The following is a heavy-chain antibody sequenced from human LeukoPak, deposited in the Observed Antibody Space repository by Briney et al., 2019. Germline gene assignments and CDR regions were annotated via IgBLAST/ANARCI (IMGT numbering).Heavy chain of an antibody. CDR3: AKIMVRGVDYYYMDV. CDR2: IYTSGST. V-gene: IGHV4-4*07. CDR1: GGSISSYY. J-gene: IGHJ6*03. D-gene: IGHD3-10*01. Sequence: SETLSLTCTVSGGSISSYYWSWIRQPAGKGLEWIGRIYTSGSTNYNPSLKSRVTMSVDTSKNQFSLKLSSVTAADTAVYYCAKIMVRGVDYYYMDVXXKGTTVTIXS.